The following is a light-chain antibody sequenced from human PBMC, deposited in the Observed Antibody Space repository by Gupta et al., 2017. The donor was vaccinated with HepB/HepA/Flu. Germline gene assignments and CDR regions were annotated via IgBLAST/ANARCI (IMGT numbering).Light chain of an antibody. CDR2: LAS. CDR1: QSLLRGNGYSY. Sequence: DIVMTQSPLSLPVTPGESASISCRSSQSLLRGNGYSYLAWYLQKPGQPPQLLIYLASKRASGVPDRFSGSGSGTEFTLKISRGEADDVGIYYCRQGLETPITFGGGTKVEIK. V-gene: IGKV2-28*01. CDR3: RQGLETPIT. J-gene: IGKJ4*01.